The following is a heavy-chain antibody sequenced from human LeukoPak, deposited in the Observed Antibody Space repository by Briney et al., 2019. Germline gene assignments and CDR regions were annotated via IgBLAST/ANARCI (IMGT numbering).Heavy chain of an antibody. V-gene: IGHV4-59*11. CDR2: IYYSGST. CDR3: ARGRTAVDY. D-gene: IGHD2-21*02. CDR1: GGSISSHY. Sequence: NPSETLSLTCTVSGGSISSHYWSWLRQPPGKGLEWVGYIYYSGSTNYNPSLKSRVTMSVDTSKNQFSLNLNSVTAADTAVYYCARGRTAVDYWGQGTLVTVSS. J-gene: IGHJ4*02.